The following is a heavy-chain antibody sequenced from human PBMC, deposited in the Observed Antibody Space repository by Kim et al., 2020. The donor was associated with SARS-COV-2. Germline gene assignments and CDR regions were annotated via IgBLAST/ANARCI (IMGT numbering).Heavy chain of an antibody. D-gene: IGHD3-22*01. CDR1: GYTFISNS. J-gene: IGHJ4*02. CDR3: AIDYYGSSRNRDF. V-gene: IGHV1-18*01. CDR2: ISPKNGNT. Sequence: ATVKVSCKASGYTFISNSIIWVRQAPGQGLEWMGWISPKNGNTKYAQKFQGRVTMTTDASTCTAYVELRSLRSDDTAVYYCAIDYYGSSRNRDFWGQGTL.